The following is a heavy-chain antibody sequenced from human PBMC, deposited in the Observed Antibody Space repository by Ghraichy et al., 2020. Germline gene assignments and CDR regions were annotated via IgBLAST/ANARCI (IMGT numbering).Heavy chain of an antibody. CDR1: GFTFTDYY. D-gene: IGHD5-12*01. CDR2: ISSSSSNT. Sequence: GGSLRLSCAASGFTFTDYYMSWLRQAPGKGLEWVSYISSSSSNTNYADSMKARFTISRDNAKNSLYLQMNSLRVEDTAVYYCARDHGTRGGSFAVDIWGQGTMVTVSS. V-gene: IGHV3-11*05. CDR3: ARDHGTRGGSFAVDI. J-gene: IGHJ3*02.